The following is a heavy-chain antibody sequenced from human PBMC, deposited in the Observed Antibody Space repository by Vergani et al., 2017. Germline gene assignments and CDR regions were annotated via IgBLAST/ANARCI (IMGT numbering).Heavy chain of an antibody. CDR3: VREGTYCSGSSCYTGVGIFDF. D-gene: IGHD2-2*01. J-gene: IGHJ4*02. CDR2: SRNMAYSFST. V-gene: IGHV3-72*01. Sequence: EVQLVESGGALVQPGGSLTLSCAVSGFNFSDYYLDWIRQAPGKGLEWVGRSRNMAYSFSTQFAASVAGRFSISRDASTRSLFLQMNSLKIEDTAVYFCVREGTYCSGSSCYTGVGIFDFWGQGTPVTVSS. CDR1: GFNFSDYY.